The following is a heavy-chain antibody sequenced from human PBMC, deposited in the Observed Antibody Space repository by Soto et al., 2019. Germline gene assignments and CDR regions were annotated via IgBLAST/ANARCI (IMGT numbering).Heavy chain of an antibody. D-gene: IGHD2-21*02. CDR3: ARDSTPRPYCGGDCYPYYFDY. CDR1: GGTFSSYA. V-gene: IGHV1-69*13. CDR2: IIPIFGTA. J-gene: IGHJ4*02. Sequence: SVKVSCKASGGTFSSYAISWVRQAPGQGLEWMGGIIPIFGTANYAQKFQGRVTITGDESTSTAYMELSSLRSEDTAVYYCARDSTPRPYCGGDCYPYYFDYWGQGTLVTVSS.